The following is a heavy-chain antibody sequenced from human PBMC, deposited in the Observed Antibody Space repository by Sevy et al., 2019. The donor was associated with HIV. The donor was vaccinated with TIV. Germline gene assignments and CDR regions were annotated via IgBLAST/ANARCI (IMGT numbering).Heavy chain of an antibody. CDR2: ISAYNGNT. J-gene: IGHJ6*02. D-gene: IGHD3-3*02. Sequence: ASVKVSCKASGYTFTSYGISWVRQAPGQGLEWMGWISAYNGNTNDAQKLQGRVTMTTDTSTSTAYMELRSLRSDDTAVYYCARDSIFGVVTLYYYGMDVWGQGTTVTVSS. CDR3: ARDSIFGVVTLYYYGMDV. CDR1: GYTFTSYG. V-gene: IGHV1-18*01.